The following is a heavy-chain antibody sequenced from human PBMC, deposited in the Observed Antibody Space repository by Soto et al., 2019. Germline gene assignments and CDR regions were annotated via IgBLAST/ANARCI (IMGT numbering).Heavy chain of an antibody. Sequence: SETLSLTRTVSGDSISSYSGGWIRQPAGKGLEWIGRLYRSGKTNYNASLKSRLTMSLDTSKNQFSLKLTSVTAADTAIYYCARHGLYGSDWDGLDVWGPGTTVTVSS. D-gene: IGHD2-8*01. CDR3: ARHGLYGSDWDGLDV. V-gene: IGHV4-4*07. J-gene: IGHJ6*02. CDR1: GDSISSYS. CDR2: LYRSGKT.